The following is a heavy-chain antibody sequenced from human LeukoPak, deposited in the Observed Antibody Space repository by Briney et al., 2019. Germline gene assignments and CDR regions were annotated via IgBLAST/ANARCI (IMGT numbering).Heavy chain of an antibody. V-gene: IGHV5-51*01. D-gene: IGHD4-23*01. J-gene: IGHJ4*02. CDR1: GYSFTSYW. Sequence: GEPLESSCKGSGYSFTSYWIGWVRQMPGKGLEWMGIIYPGDSDTRYSPSSQGQVTISVDKSITTAYLQWSSLKASDTAMYYCARHGCGGLDYWGQGTVVTVSS. CDR2: IYPGDSDT. CDR3: ARHGCGGLDY.